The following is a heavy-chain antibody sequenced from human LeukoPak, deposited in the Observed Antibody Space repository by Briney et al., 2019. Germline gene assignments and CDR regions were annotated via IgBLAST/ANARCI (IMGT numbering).Heavy chain of an antibody. J-gene: IGHJ6*02. V-gene: IGHV3-7*04. D-gene: IGHD3-16*01. CDR2: IKPDGSEK. CDR1: GFTFSTYW. Sequence: GGSLRLSCAASGFTFSTYWMSWVRQAPGKGLEWVANIKPDGSEKDYVDSLKGRFTISRDNAKNSLYLQVNSLRAEDTAVYYCARFGIPYGVDVWGQGTTVTVSS. CDR3: ARFGIPYGVDV.